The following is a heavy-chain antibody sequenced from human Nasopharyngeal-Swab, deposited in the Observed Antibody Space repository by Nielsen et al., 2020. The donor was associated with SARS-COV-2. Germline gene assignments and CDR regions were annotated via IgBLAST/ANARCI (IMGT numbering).Heavy chain of an antibody. D-gene: IGHD2-2*01. Sequence: ETLSLTCAASGFTFSSYAMSWVRQAPGKGLEWVSAISGSGGSTYYADSVKGRFTISRDNSKNTLYLQMNSLRAEDTAVYYCATTSQGYCSSTSCYGGYYYYYGMDVWGQGTTVTVSS. CDR3: ATTSQGYCSSTSCYGGYYYYYGMDV. J-gene: IGHJ6*02. V-gene: IGHV3-23*01. CDR2: ISGSGGST. CDR1: GFTFSSYA.